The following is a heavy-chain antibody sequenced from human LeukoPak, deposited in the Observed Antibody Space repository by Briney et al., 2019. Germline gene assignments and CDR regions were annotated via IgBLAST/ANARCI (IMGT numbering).Heavy chain of an antibody. Sequence: GGSLRLSCAASGLTSGSYRMSWVRHTPGKGLEWVANIKHDGSERNYMESVKGRFTISRDNGKNSLHLQMNNLRAEDMAVYYCAAGSGWSSEYWGQGTLVTVSS. J-gene: IGHJ4*02. CDR3: AAGSGWSSEY. D-gene: IGHD6-19*01. CDR1: GLTSGSYR. V-gene: IGHV3-7*03. CDR2: IKHDGSER.